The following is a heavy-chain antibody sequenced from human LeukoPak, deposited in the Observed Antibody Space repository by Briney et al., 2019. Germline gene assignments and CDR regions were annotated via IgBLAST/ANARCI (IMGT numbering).Heavy chain of an antibody. Sequence: ASVKVSCKASGYTFTSYDINWVRQASGQGLEWMGWMNPNNGYTGYAQRFQGRVTMTRNTYISTAYMELSSVRSEDTAVYYCTRAHSGYHYYYGMDVWGQGTTVTVSS. D-gene: IGHD5-12*01. J-gene: IGHJ6*02. CDR2: MNPNNGYT. V-gene: IGHV1-8*02. CDR1: GYTFTSYD. CDR3: TRAHSGYHYYYGMDV.